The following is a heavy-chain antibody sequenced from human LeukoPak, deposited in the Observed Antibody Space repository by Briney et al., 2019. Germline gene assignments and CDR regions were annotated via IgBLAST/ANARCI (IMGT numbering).Heavy chain of an antibody. CDR1: GGSISSYY. V-gene: IGHV4-59*01. CDR3: ARDLLYYYGSGSYSHAFDI. Sequence: SETLSLTCTVSGGSISSYYWSWIRQPPGKGLEWIGYIYYSGSTNYNPSLKSRVTISVDTSKNQFSLKLSSVTAADTAVYYCARDLLYYYGSGSYSHAFDIWGQGTMVTVSS. CDR2: IYYSGST. D-gene: IGHD3-10*01. J-gene: IGHJ3*02.